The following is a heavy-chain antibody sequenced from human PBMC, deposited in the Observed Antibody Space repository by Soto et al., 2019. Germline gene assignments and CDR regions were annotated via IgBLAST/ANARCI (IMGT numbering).Heavy chain of an antibody. J-gene: IGHJ4*02. CDR1: GFSLSTDGVG. D-gene: IGHD2-15*01. CDR3: VHSLRSASWGGGNCYFFDF. V-gene: IGHV2-5*02. CDR2: IFWDDDK. Sequence: QITLKESGPTLVKPTQTLTLTCSFSGFSLSTDGVGVGWIRQPPGKALEWVSLIFWDDDKRHNPSLKSRLTISTDTSKTQVVLIMINMDPVDTAAYYCVHSLRSASWGGGNCYFFDFWGQGTLVTVSS.